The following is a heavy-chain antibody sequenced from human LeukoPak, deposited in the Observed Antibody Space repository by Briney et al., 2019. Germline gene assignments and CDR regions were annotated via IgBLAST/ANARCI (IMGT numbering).Heavy chain of an antibody. V-gene: IGHV3-9*03. CDR2: ISWNSGSI. D-gene: IGHD3/OR15-3a*01. J-gene: IGHJ3*02. CDR3: AKDMSAGLSDAFDI. CDR1: GFTFDDYA. Sequence: GRSLRLSCAASGFTFDDYAMHWVRQAPGKGLEWVSGISWNSGSIGYADSVKGRFTISRDNAKSSLYLQMNSLRAEDMALYYCAKDMSAGLSDAFDIWGQGTMVTVSS.